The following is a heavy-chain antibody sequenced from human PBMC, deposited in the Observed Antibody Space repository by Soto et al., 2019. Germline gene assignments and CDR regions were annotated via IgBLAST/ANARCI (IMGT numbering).Heavy chain of an antibody. V-gene: IGHV4-30-2*01. CDR2: IYHSGST. J-gene: IGHJ6*02. CDR1: CGSIISGGYS. Sequence: PSETLCLTNAVSCGSIISGGYSWSWIRQPPGKGLEWIGYIYHSGSTYYNPSLKIRVTISVDRSKNQFSLKLSSVTAADTAVYYCAREPAGRGYYYGMDVWGQGTTVTVSS. D-gene: IGHD3-10*01. CDR3: AREPAGRGYYYGMDV.